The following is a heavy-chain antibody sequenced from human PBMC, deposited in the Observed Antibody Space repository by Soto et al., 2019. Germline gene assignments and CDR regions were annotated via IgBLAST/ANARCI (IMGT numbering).Heavy chain of an antibody. J-gene: IGHJ5*02. D-gene: IGHD4-17*01. CDR1: RAFINSGGFY. Sequence: PSETLSLTCSVSRAFINSGGFYYSWIRQPPGTGLEWIGHISYSGSTHYTPSLKGRVTLSVDTSRNQFSLILNSVTAADTAVYYCARETYGDYVGYFDPWGQGIQVTVSS. CDR3: ARETYGDYVGYFDP. V-gene: IGHV4-30-4*01. CDR2: ISYSGST.